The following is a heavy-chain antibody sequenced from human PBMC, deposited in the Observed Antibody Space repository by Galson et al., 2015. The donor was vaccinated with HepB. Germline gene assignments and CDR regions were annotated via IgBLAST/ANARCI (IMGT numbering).Heavy chain of an antibody. Sequence: SLRLSCAASGFSFSSFAMHWVRQAPGKGLEWVATIWVDGTNKFYADSVKGRFTISRDNSKNTLSLQKKSRRADDTAVYYCAREGDPHIFWSALDFWGQGILVTVSS. CDR1: GFSFSSFA. V-gene: IGHV3-33*08. CDR2: IWVDGTNK. CDR3: AREGDPHIFWSALDF. J-gene: IGHJ4*02. D-gene: IGHD3-3*01.